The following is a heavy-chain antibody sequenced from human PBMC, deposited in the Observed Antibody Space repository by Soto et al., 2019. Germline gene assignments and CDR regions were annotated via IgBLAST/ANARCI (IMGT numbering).Heavy chain of an antibody. Sequence: QVQLVESVGGVVQPGRSLRLSCAASGFTFSSYGMHWVRQAPGKGLEWVAVIWYDGSNKYYADSVKGRFTISRDNSKNTLYLQMNSLRAEDTAVYYCARDREVVVVAATGPYYGMDVWGQGTTVTVSS. CDR1: GFTFSSYG. V-gene: IGHV3-33*01. CDR3: ARDREVVVVAATGPYYGMDV. CDR2: IWYDGSNK. J-gene: IGHJ6*02. D-gene: IGHD2-15*01.